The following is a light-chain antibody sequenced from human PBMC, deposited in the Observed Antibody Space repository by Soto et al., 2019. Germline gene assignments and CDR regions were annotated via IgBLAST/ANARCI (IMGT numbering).Light chain of an antibody. CDR2: GNS. V-gene: IGLV1-40*01. Sequence: QSVLTQPPSVSGAPGQRVTISCTGTSSNIGAGHDVHWYQRLPGTAPKLLIYGNSNRPSWVPDRFSGSKSGTSASLAITGLHADDEADYYCQSYYSSRRGSEVFGNGTKLTVL. CDR3: QSYYSSRRGSEV. J-gene: IGLJ1*01. CDR1: SSNIGAGHD.